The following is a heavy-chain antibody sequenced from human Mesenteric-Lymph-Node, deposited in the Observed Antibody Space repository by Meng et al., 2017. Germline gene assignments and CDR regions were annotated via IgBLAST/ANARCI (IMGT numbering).Heavy chain of an antibody. CDR2: TYYRSKYYN. D-gene: IGHD3-10*02. Sequence: QIQRKHPGPGPVKPSKTLLLTCAISGDSVSSNSAAWNWIRQSPSRGLEWLGRTYYRSKYYNDYALSVKSRITINPDTSKNQFSLQLNSVTPEDTAIYYCARDWGDVRGGFDFWGQGTLVTVSS. CDR1: GDSVSSNSAA. V-gene: IGHV6-1*01. CDR3: ARDWGDVRGGFDF. J-gene: IGHJ4*02.